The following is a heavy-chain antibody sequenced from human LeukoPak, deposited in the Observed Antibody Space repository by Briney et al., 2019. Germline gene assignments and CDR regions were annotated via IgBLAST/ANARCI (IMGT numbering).Heavy chain of an antibody. Sequence: GGSLRLSCAASGFTVSSNYMSWVRQAPGKGLEWVSVIYSGGSTYYADSVKGRFTISRDNSKNTLYLQMNSLRAEDTAVYYCVTLGYCSGGSCYRVLILDYWGQGTLVTVSS. CDR2: IYSGGST. CDR1: GFTVSSNY. D-gene: IGHD2-15*01. CDR3: VTLGYCSGGSCYRVLILDY. J-gene: IGHJ4*02. V-gene: IGHV3-66*02.